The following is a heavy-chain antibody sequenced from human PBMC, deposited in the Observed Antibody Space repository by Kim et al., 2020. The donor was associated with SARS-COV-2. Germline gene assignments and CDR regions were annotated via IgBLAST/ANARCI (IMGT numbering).Heavy chain of an antibody. CDR3: ARTAARLFDY. D-gene: IGHD6-6*01. J-gene: IGHJ4*02. CDR2: GDQ. Sequence: GDQNHLQKYQGRVSITRETSAPTAYMELSSLRYEDTAVYYCARTAARLFDYWGQGTLVTVSS. V-gene: IGHV1-3*01.